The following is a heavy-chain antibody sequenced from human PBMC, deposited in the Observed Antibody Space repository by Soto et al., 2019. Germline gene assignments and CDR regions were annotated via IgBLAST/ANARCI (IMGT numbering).Heavy chain of an antibody. CDR3: ASQKSGYDTAHDAFDI. V-gene: IGHV4-4*02. CDR1: GGSISISNW. J-gene: IGHJ3*02. CDR2: IYHSGST. D-gene: IGHD5-12*01. Sequence: SETLSLTCAVSGGSISISNWWSCVRQPPGKGLEWIGEIYHSGSTNYNPSLKSRVTISVDKSKNQFYLKLSSVTAADTAVYYCASQKSGYDTAHDAFDIWGQGNMVTVSS.